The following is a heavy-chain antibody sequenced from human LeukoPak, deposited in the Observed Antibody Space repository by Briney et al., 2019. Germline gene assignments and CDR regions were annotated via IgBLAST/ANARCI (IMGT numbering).Heavy chain of an antibody. CDR1: GGSFSGYY. D-gene: IGHD5-18*01. CDR2: INHSGST. Sequence: SETLSLTCAVYGGSFSGYYWSWIRQPPGKGLEWIGEINHSGSTNYNPSLKSRVTISVDTSKNRFSLKLSSVTAADTAVYYCARVTRVKDTAMVRHAFDIWGQGTMVTVSS. CDR3: ARVTRVKDTAMVRHAFDI. J-gene: IGHJ3*02. V-gene: IGHV4-34*01.